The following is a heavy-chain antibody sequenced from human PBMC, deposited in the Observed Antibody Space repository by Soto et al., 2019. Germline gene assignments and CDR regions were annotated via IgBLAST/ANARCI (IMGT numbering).Heavy chain of an antibody. CDR2: ISYDGSNK. Sequence: GGSLRLSCAASGFTFSSYGMHWVRQAPGKGLEWVAVISYDGSNKYYADSVKGRITISRDNSKNTVYLQMNSLRAEDTAVYYCAKDLSGSGWFNYYGMDVWGHGTTVTVSS. J-gene: IGHJ6*02. CDR3: AKDLSGSGWFNYYGMDV. V-gene: IGHV3-30*18. D-gene: IGHD6-19*01. CDR1: GFTFSSYG.